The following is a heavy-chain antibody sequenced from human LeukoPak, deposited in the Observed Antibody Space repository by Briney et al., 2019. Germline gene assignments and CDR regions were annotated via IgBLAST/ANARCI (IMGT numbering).Heavy chain of an antibody. CDR3: ARVGYYDSSGYSDFQFDY. CDR1: GSTFSSYW. Sequence: GGSLRLSCAASGSTFSSYWMHWVRQAPGKGLVWVSRINSDGSSTSYADSVKGRFTISRDNAKNTLYLQMNSLRAEDTAVYYCARVGYYDSSGYSDFQFDYWGQGTLVTVSS. CDR2: INSDGSST. V-gene: IGHV3-74*01. J-gene: IGHJ4*02. D-gene: IGHD3-22*01.